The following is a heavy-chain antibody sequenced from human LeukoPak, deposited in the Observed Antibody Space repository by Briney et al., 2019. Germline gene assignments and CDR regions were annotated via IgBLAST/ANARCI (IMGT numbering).Heavy chain of an antibody. CDR2: TIPIFGTA. J-gene: IGHJ6*03. CDR3: ARARDTAMVLEYYYYYYMDV. CDR1: GGTFSSYA. Sequence: SVKVSCKASGGTFSSYAISWVRQAPGQGLEWMGGTIPIFGTANYAQKFQGRVTITADKSTSTAYMELSSLRSEDTAVYYCARARDTAMVLEYYYYYYMDVWGKGTTVTVSS. V-gene: IGHV1-69*06. D-gene: IGHD5-18*01.